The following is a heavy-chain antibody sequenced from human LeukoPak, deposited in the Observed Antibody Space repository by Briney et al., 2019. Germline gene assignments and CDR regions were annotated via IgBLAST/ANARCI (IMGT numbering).Heavy chain of an antibody. D-gene: IGHD2/OR15-2a*01. CDR3: IRQYYDY. CDR2: ISSKAYGGTT. J-gene: IGHJ4*02. V-gene: IGHV3-49*04. Sequence: GGSLRLSCTASGFTFGDHAMNWVRQAPGKGLEWVGFISSKAYGGTTEYAASVTGRFTISRDDSKSIAYPQMDSLKTEDTAVYYCIRQYYDYWGQGTLVTVSS. CDR1: GFTFGDHA.